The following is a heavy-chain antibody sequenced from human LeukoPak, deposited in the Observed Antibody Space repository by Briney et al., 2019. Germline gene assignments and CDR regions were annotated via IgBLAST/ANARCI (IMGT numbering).Heavy chain of an antibody. CDR1: GGPISIDGYY. V-gene: IGHV4-31*03. CDR2: INYSGSA. Sequence: PSQTLSLTCTVSGGPISIDGYYWTWIRQHAETGLEWTGYINYSGSAYYNPSLKGRITISVDTSKNQFSLKLSSVTAADTAVYYCARVEGFNGDYGSGSYVNWFDPWGQGTLVTVSS. CDR3: ARVEGFNGDYGSGSYVNWFDP. D-gene: IGHD3-10*01. J-gene: IGHJ5*02.